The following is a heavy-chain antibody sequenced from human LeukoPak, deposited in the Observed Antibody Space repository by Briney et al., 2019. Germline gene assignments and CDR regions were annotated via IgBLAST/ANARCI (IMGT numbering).Heavy chain of an antibody. CDR2: ISYSGYT. Sequence: SSETLSLTCTVSGGSIRSFYWSWIRQAPGRGLEWIGFISYSGYTSYSPSLKSRVAISVDTSRSQFSLRLNSMTAADTAIYYCARGRNDNGGMFFDSWAQGTLVTVSS. D-gene: IGHD4-23*01. CDR3: ARGRNDNGGMFFDS. V-gene: IGHV4-59*01. J-gene: IGHJ4*02. CDR1: GGSIRSFY.